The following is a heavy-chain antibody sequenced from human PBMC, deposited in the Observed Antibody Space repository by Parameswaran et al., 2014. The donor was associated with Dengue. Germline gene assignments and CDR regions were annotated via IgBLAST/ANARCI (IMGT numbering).Heavy chain of an antibody. CDR2: INPRGGST. CDR3: ARAGPYYYDVNGLFDY. D-gene: IGHD3-22*01. J-gene: IGHJ4*02. Sequence: WVRQAPGQGLEWMGMINPRGGSTNYAQKFQGRLTMTMDTSTNTVYMELSSLRSEDTAGYYCARAGPYYYDVNGLFDYWGQGTLVTVSS. V-gene: IGHV1-46*01.